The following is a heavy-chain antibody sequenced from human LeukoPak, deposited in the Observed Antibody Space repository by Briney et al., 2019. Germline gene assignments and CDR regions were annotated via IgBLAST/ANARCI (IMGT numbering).Heavy chain of an antibody. CDR1: VSTFTGSY. CDR3: AVALRTLDY. D-gene: IGHD2-15*01. J-gene: IGHJ4*02. CDR2: INPNSCGT. V-gene: IGHV1-2*07. Sequence: ASLNVSCKASVSTFTGSYMNWVRQAPGQGLEWIRWINPNSCGTNYAHKFYGRVTMTRDTTISTAYMELSRLRSNDMALDYWAVALRTLDYWAEGTLVSVSS.